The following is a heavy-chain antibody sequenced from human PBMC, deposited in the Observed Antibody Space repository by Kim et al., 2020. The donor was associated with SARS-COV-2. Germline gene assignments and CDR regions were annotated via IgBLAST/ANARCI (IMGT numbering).Heavy chain of an antibody. CDR1: GYSFSNYW. CDR2: IYPYDSDA. V-gene: IGHV5-51*01. D-gene: IGHD6-13*01. J-gene: IGHJ4*02. CDR3: ARTLAASATHDY. Sequence: GESLKISCKTSGYSFSNYWITWVRQMPGKGLEWMGIIYPYDSDARYGPSFQGPSLQGQVTISADTSINTAYLEWSSLKASDTATYYCARTLAASATHDYWSQGTQVTVSS.